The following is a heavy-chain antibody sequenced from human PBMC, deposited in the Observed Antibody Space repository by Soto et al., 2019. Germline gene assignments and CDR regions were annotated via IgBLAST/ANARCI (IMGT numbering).Heavy chain of an antibody. CDR2: VSHDGRNT. Sequence: VQLVESGGGGVQPGRSLRLSCAASGFTFSDYARHWVRQAPGKGLEWVVVVSHDGRNTHYADSVKGRFTISRDSSENTVSLEMTSLRAEDTAVYYCGKGRRQWLVTSDFNYWGQGALVSVSS. J-gene: IGHJ4*02. D-gene: IGHD6-19*01. V-gene: IGHV3-30*18. CDR1: GFTFSDYA. CDR3: GKGRRQWLVTSDFNY.